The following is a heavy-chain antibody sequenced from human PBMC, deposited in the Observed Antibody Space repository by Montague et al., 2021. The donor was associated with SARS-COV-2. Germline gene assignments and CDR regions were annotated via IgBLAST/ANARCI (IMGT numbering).Heavy chain of an antibody. V-gene: IGHV4-59*01. D-gene: IGHD2-2*01. CDR3: ARTIVVVSAANRYFGL. CDR1: GGSTSSYY. J-gene: IGHJ2*01. CDR2: IYYSGST. Sequence: SETLSLTCTVSGGSTSSYYWSWIRQPLGKGLEWIGCIYYSGSTNYNPSLKSRVTISVDTSKTQFSLKLNSVTAADTAVYYCARTIVVVSAANRYFGLWGRGTLVTVSS.